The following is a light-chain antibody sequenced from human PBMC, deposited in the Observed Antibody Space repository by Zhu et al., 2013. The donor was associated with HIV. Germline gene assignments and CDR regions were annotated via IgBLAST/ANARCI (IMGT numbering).Light chain of an antibody. CDR3: QHYYSYPWT. V-gene: IGKV1-5*03. CDR1: QTIDYW. Sequence: DIQMTQSPSTLSASVGDRVTITCRASQTIDYWLAWYQQKPGKAPKLLIYKASGLQDGVPSRFSGSGSGTEFTLTIAGVQPDDFATYFCQHYYSYPWTFGQGTQVDIK. CDR2: KAS. J-gene: IGKJ1*01.